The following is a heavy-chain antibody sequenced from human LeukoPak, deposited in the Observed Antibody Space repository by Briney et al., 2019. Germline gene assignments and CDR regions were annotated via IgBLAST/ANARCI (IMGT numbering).Heavy chain of an antibody. D-gene: IGHD3-3*01. J-gene: IGHJ4*02. CDR1: GGSISSYY. CDR3: ARDQRDLFDY. CDR2: IYYSGST. Sequence: SETLSLTCTVSGGSISSYYWSWIRQPPGKGLEWIGYIYYSGSTNYNPSLKSRVTMSVDTSKNQFSLKLNSVTAADTAVYYCARDQRDLFDYWGQGTLVTVSS. V-gene: IGHV4-59*12.